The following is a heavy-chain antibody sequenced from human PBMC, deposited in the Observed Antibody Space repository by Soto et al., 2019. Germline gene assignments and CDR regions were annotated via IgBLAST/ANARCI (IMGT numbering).Heavy chain of an antibody. D-gene: IGHD4-4*01. Sequence: SETLSLTCTVSGGAISSSSYYWGWIRQPPGKGLEWIGSIYYSGSTYYNPSLKSRVTISVDTSKNQFSLKLSSVTAADTAVYYCATNYAYYYYYGMDVWGQGTTVTVSS. J-gene: IGHJ6*02. CDR3: ATNYAYYYYYGMDV. CDR2: IYYSGST. V-gene: IGHV4-39*01. CDR1: GGAISSSSYY.